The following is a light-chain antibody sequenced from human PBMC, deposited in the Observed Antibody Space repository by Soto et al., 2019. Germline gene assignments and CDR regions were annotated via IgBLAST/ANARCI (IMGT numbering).Light chain of an antibody. J-gene: IGKJ4*01. CDR1: QSVSSSY. Sequence: EIVLTQSPGTLSLSPGERATLSCRASQSVSSSYLAWYQQQPCQAPRLLIYGASSRATGIPDRFSGSVSGTDFTLTISRLEPEDFAMYYCQQYGSSPLTFGGGTKVEIK. CDR3: QQYGSSPLT. CDR2: GAS. V-gene: IGKV3-20*01.